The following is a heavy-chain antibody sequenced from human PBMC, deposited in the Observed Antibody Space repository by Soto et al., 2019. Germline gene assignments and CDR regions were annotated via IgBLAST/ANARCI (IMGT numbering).Heavy chain of an antibody. Sequence: EGSLRLSCAASGFTFSNYGGHWVRQAPGKGLEWVAVIWYDGSSEYYTESVKGRFTISRDNSKNTLYLQMNSLRAEDTAVYYCARVPGSGTYYDNRIANDAFDIWGQGTMVTVSS. CDR1: GFTFSNYG. CDR3: ARVPGSGTYYDNRIANDAFDI. CDR2: IWYDGSSE. D-gene: IGHD3-10*01. J-gene: IGHJ3*02. V-gene: IGHV3-33*01.